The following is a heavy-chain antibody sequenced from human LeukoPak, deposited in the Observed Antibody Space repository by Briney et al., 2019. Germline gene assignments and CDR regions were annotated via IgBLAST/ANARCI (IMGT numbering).Heavy chain of an antibody. V-gene: IGHV3-73*01. CDR3: TRPASSTSYVGYYYYMDV. J-gene: IGHJ6*03. CDR1: GLTFSGSA. D-gene: IGHD2-2*01. CDR2: IRSKANSYAT. Sequence: GGSLKLSCAASGLTFSGSAMHWVRQASGKGLEWVGRIRSKANSYATAYAASVKGRFTISRDDSKNTAYLQMNSLKTEDTAVYYCTRPASSTSYVGYYYYMDVWGKGTTVTVSS.